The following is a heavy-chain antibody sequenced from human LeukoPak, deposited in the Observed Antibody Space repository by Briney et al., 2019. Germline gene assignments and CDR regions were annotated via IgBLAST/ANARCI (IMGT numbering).Heavy chain of an antibody. CDR2: IYSSGTN. D-gene: IGHD3-9*01. CDR3: ASSSPEYDILTGLRYYYYLDV. V-gene: IGHV4-59*12. Sequence: SETLSLTCTVSGGSMTNYFWTWIRQPPGKGLEWIGNIYSSGTNKYNPSLKSRVTMSVDTSKNQFSLKLSSVTAADTAVYYCASSSPEYDILTGLRYYYYLDVWGKGTTVTISS. J-gene: IGHJ6*03. CDR1: GGSMTNYF.